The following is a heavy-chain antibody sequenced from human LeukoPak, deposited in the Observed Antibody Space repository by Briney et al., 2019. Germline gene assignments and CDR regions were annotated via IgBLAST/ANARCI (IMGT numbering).Heavy chain of an antibody. CDR3: AGGGFLFSPH. J-gene: IGHJ4*02. CDR2: ISGGSSSI. Sequence: GGSLRLSCAASGFTFSSYSMNWVRQAPGKGLEWVSYISGGSSSIYYADSVKGRFTISRDNAKNSLYLQMNSLRAEDTSVYYCAGGGFLFSPHWGQEPLVPVP. V-gene: IGHV3-48*01. CDR1: GFTFSSYS. D-gene: IGHD3-16*01.